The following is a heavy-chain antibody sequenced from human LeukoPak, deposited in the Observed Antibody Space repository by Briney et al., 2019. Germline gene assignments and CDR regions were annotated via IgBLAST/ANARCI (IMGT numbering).Heavy chain of an antibody. D-gene: IGHD2-2*01. J-gene: IGHJ4*02. CDR3: ARDQGVVVVPAPGY. Sequence: VASVKVSCKASGYTFTSYGISWVRQAPGQGLEWMGWVSAYNGNTNYAQKLQGRVTMTTDTSTSTAYMELRSLRSDDTAVYYCARDQGVVVVPAPGYWGQGTLVTVSS. CDR2: VSAYNGNT. V-gene: IGHV1-18*01. CDR1: GYTFTSYG.